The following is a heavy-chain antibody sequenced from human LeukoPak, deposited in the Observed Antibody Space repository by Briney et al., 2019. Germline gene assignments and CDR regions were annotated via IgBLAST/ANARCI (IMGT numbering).Heavy chain of an antibody. J-gene: IGHJ4*02. CDR2: INSDGSRT. CDR1: GFTFNSYW. CDR3: ARGAESDY. V-gene: IGHV3-74*01. Sequence: TGGSLRLSCAASGFTFNSYWMHWVRQVPGKGLVWVSRINSDGSRTSYGDSVKGRFTISRDNAKSMLYLQMNSLRADDTAVYFCARGAESDYWGQGTLVTVSS.